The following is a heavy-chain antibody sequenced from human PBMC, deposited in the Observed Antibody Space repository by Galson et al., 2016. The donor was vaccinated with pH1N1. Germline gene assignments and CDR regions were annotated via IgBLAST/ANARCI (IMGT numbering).Heavy chain of an antibody. CDR3: ARGNSYYGDYLGY. CDR2: IWYDGSNK. CDR1: GFTFSSYG. V-gene: IGHV3-33*01. Sequence: SLRLSCAASGFTFSSYGMLWVRQAPGKGLEWVAVIWYDGSNKYYADSVKGRFTISRDNSKNTLYLQMNSLRAEDTAVYYCARGNSYYGDYLGYWGQGTLVTVSS. J-gene: IGHJ4*02. D-gene: IGHD4-17*01.